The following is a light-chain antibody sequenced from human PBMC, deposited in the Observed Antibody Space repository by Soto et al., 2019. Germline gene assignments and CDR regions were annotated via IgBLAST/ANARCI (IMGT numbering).Light chain of an antibody. CDR2: EVT. V-gene: IGLV2-8*01. Sequence: QSALTQPATTSGSPGQSVTISYTGTSTDVGAYNYVSWYQQRPGKAPKLMIFEVTKRPSGVPDRFSGSKSGNTASLTVSGVQADDEADYYCSSYAGSNSFVFGTGTKVTVL. J-gene: IGLJ1*01. CDR1: STDVGAYNY. CDR3: SSYAGSNSFV.